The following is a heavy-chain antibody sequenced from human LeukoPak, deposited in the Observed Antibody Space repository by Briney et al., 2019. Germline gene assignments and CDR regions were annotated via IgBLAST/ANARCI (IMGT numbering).Heavy chain of an antibody. D-gene: IGHD2-2*01. CDR3: ARARPYCSSTSCYGYSFDY. J-gene: IGHJ4*02. Sequence: GASVKVSCKASGYTFTGYYMHWVRQAPGQGLEWMGWINPNSGGTNYAQKFRGRVTMTRDTSISTAYMELSRLRSDDTAVYYCARARPYCSSTSCYGYSFDYWGQGTLVTVSS. CDR1: GYTFTGYY. CDR2: INPNSGGT. V-gene: IGHV1-2*02.